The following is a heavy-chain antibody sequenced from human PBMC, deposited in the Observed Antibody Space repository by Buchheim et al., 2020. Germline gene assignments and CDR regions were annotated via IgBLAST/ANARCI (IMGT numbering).Heavy chain of an antibody. D-gene: IGHD2-21*02. CDR3: ARSDGDLLTG. V-gene: IGHV4-4*08. CDR2: IYHSGST. Sequence: QVQLQESGPGLVKPSETLSLTCSVSGDSIMNYYWSWIRQPPGQGLEWIGHIYHSGSTNYSPSLKSRIPISVDTSTNQFTLKLNSVTLEDTAVYYCARSDGDLLTGWGQGTL. J-gene: IGHJ4*02. CDR1: GDSIMNYY.